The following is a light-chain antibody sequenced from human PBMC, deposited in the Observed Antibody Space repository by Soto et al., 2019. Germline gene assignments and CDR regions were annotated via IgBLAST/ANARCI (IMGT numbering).Light chain of an antibody. V-gene: IGKV1-9*01. CDR3: QQSDGWPPRIT. Sequence: DIQLTQSPSFLSASVGDRVTITCRASQDCSRSLGWYRQKPGEVPELLISAASILQSGVPSRFGGSGSGTEFTLTISSLQSEDFAIYYCQQSDGWPPRITFGGGTKVDLK. CDR1: QDCSRS. CDR2: AAS. J-gene: IGKJ4*01.